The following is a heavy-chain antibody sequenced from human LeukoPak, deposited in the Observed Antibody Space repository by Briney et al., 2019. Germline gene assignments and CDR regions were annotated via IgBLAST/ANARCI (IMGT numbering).Heavy chain of an antibody. D-gene: IGHD6-19*01. CDR2: INHSGST. CDR3: ARREAVAGTIGY. CDR1: GGSVSSGSYY. V-gene: IGHV4-61*01. J-gene: IGHJ4*02. Sequence: SETLSLTCTVSGGSVSSGSYYWSWIRQPPGKGLEWIGEINHSGSTNYNPSLKSRVTISVDKSKNQFSLKLSSVTAADTAVYYCARREAVAGTIGYWGQGTLVTASS.